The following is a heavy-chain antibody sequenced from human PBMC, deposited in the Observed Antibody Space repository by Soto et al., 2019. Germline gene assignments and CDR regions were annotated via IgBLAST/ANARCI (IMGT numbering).Heavy chain of an antibody. CDR3: ARPRVPYDSSGYYSG. CDR2: ISSSSSYT. Sequence: LRLSFAASGFTFSDYYMSWIRQAPGKGLEWVSYISSSSSYTNYADSVKGRFTISRDNAKNSLYLQMNSLRAEDTAVYYCARPRVPYDSSGYYSGWGQGTLVTVSS. CDR1: GFTFSDYY. D-gene: IGHD3-22*01. V-gene: IGHV3-11*06. J-gene: IGHJ4*02.